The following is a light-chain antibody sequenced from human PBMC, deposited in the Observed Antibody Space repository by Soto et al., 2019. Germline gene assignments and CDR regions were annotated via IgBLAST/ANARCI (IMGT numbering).Light chain of an antibody. CDR2: SNN. J-gene: IGLJ2*01. Sequence: QPVLTQPPSASGTPGQRVTISCSGSSSNIGSNTVNWYQQFPGTAPKLLIYSNNRRPSGVPDRFSGSKSGTSASLAISGLQSEDEADYYCAAWDDRLNGPVFGGGTKLTVL. V-gene: IGLV1-44*01. CDR3: AAWDDRLNGPV. CDR1: SSNIGSNT.